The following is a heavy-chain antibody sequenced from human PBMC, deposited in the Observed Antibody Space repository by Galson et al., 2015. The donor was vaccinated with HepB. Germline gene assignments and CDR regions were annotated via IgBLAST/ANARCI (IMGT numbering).Heavy chain of an antibody. CDR1: GFTFSSYA. D-gene: IGHD3-22*01. V-gene: IGHV3-30-3*01. J-gene: IGHJ5*02. Sequence: SLRLSCAASGFTFSSYAMHWVRQAPGKGLEWVAVISYDGSNKYYADSVKGRFTISRDNSKNTLYLQMNSLRAEDTAVYYCARDGLRGNYYDSSGYYRYNWFDPWGQGTLVTVSS. CDR2: ISYDGSNK. CDR3: ARDGLRGNYYDSSGYYRYNWFDP.